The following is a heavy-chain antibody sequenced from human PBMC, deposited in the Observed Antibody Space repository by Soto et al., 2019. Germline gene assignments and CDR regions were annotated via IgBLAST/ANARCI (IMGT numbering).Heavy chain of an antibody. CDR2: ISSSGSTI. Sequence: EGQLVDSGGGLVRPGGSLRLSCAGSGFTFSRYSMNWVRQAPGKGLEWVSSISSSGSTIYYADSVKGRFTISRDNAKNSLYLQMNSLRAEDTAVYYCASGVYYYDSSGYHDYWGQGTLVTVSS. CDR3: ASGVYYYDSSGYHDY. CDR1: GFTFSRYS. V-gene: IGHV3-21*04. D-gene: IGHD3-22*01. J-gene: IGHJ4*02.